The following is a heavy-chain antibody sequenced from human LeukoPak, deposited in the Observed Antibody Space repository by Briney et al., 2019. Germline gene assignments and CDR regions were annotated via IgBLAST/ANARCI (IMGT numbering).Heavy chain of an antibody. CDR1: GGSISSYY. J-gene: IGHJ6*03. CDR2: IYYSGST. Sequence: TSETLSLTCTVSGGSISSYYWSWIRQPPGKGLEWIGYIYYSGSTNYNPSLKSRVTISVDTSKNQFSLKLSSVTAADTAVYYCARQYRDYYYYMDVWGKGTTVTVS. D-gene: IGHD2/OR15-2a*01. CDR3: ARQYRDYYYYMDV. V-gene: IGHV4-59*01.